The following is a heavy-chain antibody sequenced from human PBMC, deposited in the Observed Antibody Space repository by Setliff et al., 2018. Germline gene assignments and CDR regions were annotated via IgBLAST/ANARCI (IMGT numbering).Heavy chain of an antibody. CDR1: GYTFRQSI. Sequence: ASVKVSCKASGYTFRQSIVSWVRQAPGQGLEWLGWIGVYSGNTYSAQRFQGRVSLTTDESTNTAYLELRGPRSDDTAVYYCMRLVRFCSRTVCQRTSGDEAWGQGTLVTAPQ. D-gene: IGHD3-3*01. J-gene: IGHJ5*02. CDR2: IGVYSGNT. CDR3: MRLVRFCSRTVCQRTSGDEA. V-gene: IGHV1-18*01.